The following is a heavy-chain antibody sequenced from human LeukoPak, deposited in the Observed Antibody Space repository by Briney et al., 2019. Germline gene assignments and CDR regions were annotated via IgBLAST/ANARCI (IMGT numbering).Heavy chain of an antibody. CDR1: GFTFSSYG. CDR3: AKGITVTYTYYFHY. Sequence: GGSLRLSCAASGFTFSSYGMHCVRQAPGKGLEWVAFIRYDGSNKYYADSVKGRFTISRDNSKNTLYLQMNSLRAEDTAVYYCAKGITVTYTYYFHYWRGATLVTVSS. D-gene: IGHD4-17*01. V-gene: IGHV3-30*02. J-gene: IGHJ4*02. CDR2: IRYDGSNK.